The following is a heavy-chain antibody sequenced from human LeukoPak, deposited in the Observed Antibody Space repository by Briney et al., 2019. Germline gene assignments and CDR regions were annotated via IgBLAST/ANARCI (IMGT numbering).Heavy chain of an antibody. CDR2: INHSGST. D-gene: IGHD4-17*01. V-gene: IGHV4-34*01. Sequence: SETLSLTCAVYGGSFSGYYWSWIRQPPGKGLEWIGEINHSGSTNYNPSLKSRVTISVDTSKNQFSLKLSSVTAADTAMYYCARGFGDYVRYFDFWGQGTLVTVSS. CDR1: GGSFSGYY. J-gene: IGHJ4*02. CDR3: ARGFGDYVRYFDF.